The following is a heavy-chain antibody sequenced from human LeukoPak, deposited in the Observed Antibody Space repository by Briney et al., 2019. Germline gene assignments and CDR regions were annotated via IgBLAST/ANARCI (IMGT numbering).Heavy chain of an antibody. D-gene: IGHD6-6*01. V-gene: IGHV4-61*01. CDR3: ARYGLVEFRNAFQY. CDR1: GASITTTNFW. CDR2: IHDRGSD. Sequence: SETLSLTCSVSGASITTTNFWWTWIRQSPGRGLEWIGYIHDRGSDKYNPALESRATLSVDTSKYQFSLKLNSVTAADTAVYYCARYGLVEFRNAFQYWGQGILVSVSS. J-gene: IGHJ1*01.